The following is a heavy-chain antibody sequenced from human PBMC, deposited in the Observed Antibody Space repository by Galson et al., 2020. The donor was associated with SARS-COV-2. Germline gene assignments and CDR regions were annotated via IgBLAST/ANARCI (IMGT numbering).Heavy chain of an antibody. CDR1: GFTFSSYA. CDR3: ARAGGDYMDV. CDR2: ISYDGSNK. V-gene: IGHV3-30*04. Sequence: PGESLKISCAASGFTFSSYAMHWVRQAPGKGLEWVAVISYDGSNKYYADSVKGRFTISRDNSKNTLYLQMNSLRAEDTAVYYCARAGGDYMDVWGKGTTVTVSS. D-gene: IGHD2-8*02. J-gene: IGHJ6*03.